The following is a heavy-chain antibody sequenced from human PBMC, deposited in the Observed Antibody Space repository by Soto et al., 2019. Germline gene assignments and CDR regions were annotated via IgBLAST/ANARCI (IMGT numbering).Heavy chain of an antibody. CDR2: IWYDGSNK. V-gene: IGHV3-33*01. CDR3: ARAMASYYYYGMDV. Sequence: QVQPVESGGGVVQPGRSLRLSCAASGFTFSSYGMHWVRQAPGKGLEWVAVIWYDGSNKYYADSVKGRFTISRDNSKNTLYLQMNSLRAEDTAVYYCARAMASYYYYGMDVWGQGTTVTVSS. CDR1: GFTFSSYG. J-gene: IGHJ6*02.